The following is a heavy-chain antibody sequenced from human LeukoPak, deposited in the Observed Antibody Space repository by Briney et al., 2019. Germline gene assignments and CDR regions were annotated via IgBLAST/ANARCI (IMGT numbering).Heavy chain of an antibody. Sequence: SETLSLTCTVSGGSISSYYWSWIRQPPGKGLEWIGYIYYSGSTNYNPSLKSRVTISVDTSKNQFSLKLSSVTAADTAVYYCARDGGTGFDYWGQGTLVTVSS. CDR1: GGSISSYY. CDR3: ARDGGTGFDY. J-gene: IGHJ4*02. V-gene: IGHV4-59*01. D-gene: IGHD3-3*01. CDR2: IYYSGST.